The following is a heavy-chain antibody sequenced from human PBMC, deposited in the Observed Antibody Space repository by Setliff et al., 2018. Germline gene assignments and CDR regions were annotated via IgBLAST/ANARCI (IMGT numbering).Heavy chain of an antibody. J-gene: IGHJ6*03. CDR2: TIPIFSTT. D-gene: IGHD5-18*01. CDR3: VREGVDTRSSTDYRYYMDV. Sequence: ASVKVSCKASGGTFSNYGISWVRQAPGQGLEWMGGTIPIFSTTDYAQKFQGRVTIITDDSTSTAFMQLSSLTSEDTAVYYCVREGVDTRSSTDYRYYMDVWGKGATVTVSS. V-gene: IGHV1-69*05. CDR1: GGTFSNYG.